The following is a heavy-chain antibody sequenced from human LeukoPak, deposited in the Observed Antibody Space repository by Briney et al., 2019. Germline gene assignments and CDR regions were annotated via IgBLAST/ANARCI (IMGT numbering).Heavy chain of an antibody. CDR3: ARLGRWLQLGYFQH. D-gene: IGHD5-24*01. V-gene: IGHV3-11*01. Sequence: GGSLRLSCAASGFTFSDYYMSWIRQAPGKGLEWVSYISSSGSTICYADSVKGRFTISRDNAKNSLYLQMNSLRAEDTAVYYCARLGRWLQLGYFQHWGQGTLVTVSS. CDR2: ISSSGSTI. J-gene: IGHJ1*01. CDR1: GFTFSDYY.